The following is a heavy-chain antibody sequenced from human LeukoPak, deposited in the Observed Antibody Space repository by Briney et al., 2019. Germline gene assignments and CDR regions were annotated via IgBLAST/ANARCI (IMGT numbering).Heavy chain of an antibody. V-gene: IGHV3-21*01. CDR1: GFTFSSYS. J-gene: IGHJ4*02. CDR2: ISSSSTYI. D-gene: IGHD6-19*01. CDR3: ARESFSGWYDDD. Sequence: GGSLILSCAASGFTFSSYSMNWVRQAPGKGLEWVSSISSSSTYIYYADSVKGRFTISRDNAKNSLYLQMNSLRGEDTAVYYCARESFSGWYDDDWGKGTLVTVSS.